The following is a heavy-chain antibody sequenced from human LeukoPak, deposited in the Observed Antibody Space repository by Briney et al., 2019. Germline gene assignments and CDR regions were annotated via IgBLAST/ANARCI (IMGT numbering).Heavy chain of an antibody. CDR2: IYYSGST. CDR3: ARVFYYGSGTFDL. J-gene: IGHJ2*01. V-gene: IGHV4-59*01. D-gene: IGHD3-10*01. CDR1: GGSLSSYY. Sequence: PSETLSLTCTVSGGSLSSYYWSWIRQPPGEGLEWIGYIYYSGSTTYNPSLRSRVTISVDTSKNQFSLKLSSVTAADTAVYYCARVFYYGSGTFDLWGHGTLVTVSS.